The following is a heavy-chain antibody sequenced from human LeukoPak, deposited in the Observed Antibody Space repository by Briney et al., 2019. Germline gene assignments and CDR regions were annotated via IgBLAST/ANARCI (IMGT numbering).Heavy chain of an antibody. CDR2: ISSSSSYI. Sequence: GGSLRLSCAASGFTFSSYSMNWVRQAPGKGLEWVSSISSSSSYIYYADSVKGRFTISRDNAKNSLYLQMNSLRAEDTAVYYCARDKGSYGYEFIDYWGQGTLVTVSS. CDR3: ARDKGSYGYEFIDY. D-gene: IGHD5-18*01. J-gene: IGHJ4*02. CDR1: GFTFSSYS. V-gene: IGHV3-21*01.